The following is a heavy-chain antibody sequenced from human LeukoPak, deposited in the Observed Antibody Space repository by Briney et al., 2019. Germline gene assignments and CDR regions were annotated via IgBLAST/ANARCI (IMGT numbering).Heavy chain of an antibody. Sequence: GGSLRLSCAASGFTVSSSYINWFRKAPGKGLEWVSLIYGSTSADYADSVKGRFTISRDTSMNTVYLQMNSLRAEDTAVYYCARLNFGDDYWGQGTLVTVSS. J-gene: IGHJ4*02. CDR3: ARLNFGDDY. D-gene: IGHD4-17*01. V-gene: IGHV3-66*01. CDR2: IYGSTSA. CDR1: GFTVSSSY.